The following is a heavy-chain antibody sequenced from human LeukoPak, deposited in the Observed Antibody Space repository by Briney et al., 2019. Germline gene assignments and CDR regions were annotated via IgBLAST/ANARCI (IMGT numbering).Heavy chain of an antibody. Sequence: GGSLRLSCAASGFTFSSYAMSWVRQAPGKGLEWVSAISGSGGTTYYADSVKGRFTISRDNSKNTLYLQMNSLRAEDTAVYYCASFFGGPNYDIGYMDVWGKGTTVTISS. CDR3: ASFFGGPNYDIGYMDV. D-gene: IGHD3-9*01. V-gene: IGHV3-23*01. J-gene: IGHJ6*03. CDR1: GFTFSSYA. CDR2: ISGSGGTT.